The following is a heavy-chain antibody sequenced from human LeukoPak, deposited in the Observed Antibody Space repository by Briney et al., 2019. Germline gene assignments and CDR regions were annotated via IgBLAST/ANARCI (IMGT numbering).Heavy chain of an antibody. V-gene: IGHV1-18*01. D-gene: IGHD6-19*01. CDR2: INVHSDKA. Sequence: ASVKVSCKASGYTFRDYGITWVRQAPGQGLEWMGWINVHSDKAIYAKKFQGRVTLTMDTSTTSSYMEVRSLRSDDTAFYYCARREVGGWYDTVDYWGQGTLVTVSS. CDR3: ARREVGGWYDTVDY. CDR1: GYTFRDYG. J-gene: IGHJ4*02.